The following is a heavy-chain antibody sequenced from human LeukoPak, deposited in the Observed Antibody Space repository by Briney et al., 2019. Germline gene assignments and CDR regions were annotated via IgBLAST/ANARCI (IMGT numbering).Heavy chain of an antibody. V-gene: IGHV4-39*01. J-gene: IGHJ1*01. CDR2: LYDAGTT. Sequence: KPSETRSLTCSVAGASFSTSSDYWVWVRQPSGKGLEWIGSLYDAGTTYYSPSLKSRATVSADTSKKQFSLKLRSVTAADTAVYYCMRRGLLVVLLWGESTLVTVSS. CDR1: GASFSTSSDY. D-gene: IGHD3-22*01. CDR3: MRRGLLVVLL.